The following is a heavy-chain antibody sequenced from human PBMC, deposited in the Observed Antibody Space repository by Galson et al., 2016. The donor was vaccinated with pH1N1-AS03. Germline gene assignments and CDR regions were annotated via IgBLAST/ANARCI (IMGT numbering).Heavy chain of an antibody. CDR2: IGTYT. Sequence: SVKVSCKASGYTFTNYGISWVRQAPGQGLEYMGWIGTYTIYAQKLQGRVTMTTDTTTSTTYTELRSLSTDGTAVYYCARSGSGSFYEGDFWGQGTLVSVSS. CDR1: GYTFTNYG. J-gene: IGHJ4*02. D-gene: IGHD3-10*01. CDR3: ARSGSGSFYEGDF. V-gene: IGHV1-18*01.